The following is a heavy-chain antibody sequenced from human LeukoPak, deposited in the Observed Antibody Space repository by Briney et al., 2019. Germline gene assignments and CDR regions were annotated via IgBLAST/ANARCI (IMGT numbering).Heavy chain of an antibody. CDR1: GGSISSSSYY. CDR3: AREEESGGDCNSFDY. Sequence: PSEPLSLTCTVSGGSISSSSYYWGWIRQPPGKGLEWIGCIYYSGSTYYNPSLKSRVTISVDTSKNQFSLKLSSVTAADTAVYYCAREEESGGDCNSFDYWGQGTLVTISS. V-gene: IGHV4-39*02. J-gene: IGHJ4*02. CDR2: IYYSGST. D-gene: IGHD2-21*02.